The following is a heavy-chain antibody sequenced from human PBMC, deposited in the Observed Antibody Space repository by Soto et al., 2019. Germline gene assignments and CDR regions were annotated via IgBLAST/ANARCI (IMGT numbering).Heavy chain of an antibody. J-gene: IGHJ4*02. CDR3: ARGRVFSRYDDDSAYYRFDY. CDR1: GGSFSAYC. D-gene: IGHD3-22*01. CDR2: IDHTGNT. V-gene: IGHV4-34*01. Sequence: SETLSLTCAVYGGSFSAYCWSWIRQPPGKGLEWIGEIDHTGNTNYNPSLKSRVTMSVDTSKNQVSLKLSSVTAADTAVFYCARGRVFSRYDDDSAYYRFDYWAQGTLVTVSS.